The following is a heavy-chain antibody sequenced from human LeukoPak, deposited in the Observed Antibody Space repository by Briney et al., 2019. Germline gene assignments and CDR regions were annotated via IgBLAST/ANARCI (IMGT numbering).Heavy chain of an antibody. CDR1: GGSISNYY. J-gene: IGHJ1*01. D-gene: IGHD3-16*02. Sequence: PSETLSLTCTVSGGSISNYYWSWIRQPPGKGLEWIGEINHRGSTKYNPSLKSRVTISVDTSKNQFSLKLSSVTAADTAVYYCARSLADYFRYWGQGALVTVSS. CDR2: INHRGST. V-gene: IGHV4-34*01. CDR3: ARSLADYFRY.